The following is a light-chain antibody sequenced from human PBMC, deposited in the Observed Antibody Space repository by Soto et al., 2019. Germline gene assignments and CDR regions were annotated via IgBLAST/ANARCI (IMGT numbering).Light chain of an antibody. CDR3: QQSYRTPLT. Sequence: DIQMTQLPSSLSASVGDRVTITCRASETISDYLNWYQHKPGTAPKLLIFDASSLQSGVPSRFSGGGSGTNFTLTITSLQPEYFGTYYCQQSYRTPLTFGGGTKVEIQ. V-gene: IGKV1-39*01. CDR1: ETISDY. J-gene: IGKJ4*01. CDR2: DAS.